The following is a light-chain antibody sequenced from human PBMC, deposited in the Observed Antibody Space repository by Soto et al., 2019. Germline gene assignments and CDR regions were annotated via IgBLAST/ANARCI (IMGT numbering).Light chain of an antibody. CDR3: GSYVGSNNSPNA. CDR2: EVS. CDR1: SSDVCGYNY. J-gene: IGLJ1*01. Sequence: QSVLTQPPSASGSPGQSVTISCTGTSSDVCGYNYVSWYQQHPGKAPKLMIYEVSKRPSGVPDRFSGSKSGNTASLTVSGLQAEDEADYYCGSYVGSNNSPNAFGTGTKVTVL. V-gene: IGLV2-8*01.